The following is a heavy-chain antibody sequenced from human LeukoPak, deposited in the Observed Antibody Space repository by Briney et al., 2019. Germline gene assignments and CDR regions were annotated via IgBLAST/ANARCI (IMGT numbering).Heavy chain of an antibody. V-gene: IGHV4-59*01. D-gene: IGHD2-2*01. J-gene: IGHJ5*02. CDR2: TYYSGST. Sequence: SETLSLTCTLSGRSISSYYWSWIRHPPGRGLEWIGYTYYSGSTNYNPSLKSRVTISVDTPKNQFSLKLSSVTAADTAVYYCARSLPAAGSRDWFDPWGQGALVTVSS. CDR3: ARSLPAAGSRDWFDP. CDR1: GRSISSYY.